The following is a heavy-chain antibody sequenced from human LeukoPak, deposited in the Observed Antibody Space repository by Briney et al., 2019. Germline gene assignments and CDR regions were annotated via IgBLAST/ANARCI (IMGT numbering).Heavy chain of an antibody. V-gene: IGHV3-23*01. CDR1: GFTFSSYA. D-gene: IGHD2-15*01. J-gene: IGHJ3*02. Sequence: GGSLRLSCAASGFTFSSYAMSWVRQAPGKGLEWVSGISGSGGSTYYADSVKGRFTISRDNSKNTLYLQMNSLRAEDTAVYYCAKDAKYCSGGSCYSEENAFDIWGQGTMVTVSS. CDR2: ISGSGGST. CDR3: AKDAKYCSGGSCYSEENAFDI.